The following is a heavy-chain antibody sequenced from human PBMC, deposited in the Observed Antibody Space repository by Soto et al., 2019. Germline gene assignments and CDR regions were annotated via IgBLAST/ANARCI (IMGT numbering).Heavy chain of an antibody. V-gene: IGHV3-7*01. CDR3: ARLRGDYFDN. CDR2: IKEDGSET. CDR1: GFTFSAYW. J-gene: IGHJ4*02. Sequence: EVQLVESGGGLVQPGGSLRLSCVASGFTFSAYWMTWVRQAPGKGLEWLANIKEDGSETHDLDGRFAISRDNAKNSLFLQRSSLRAEDTAVYYCARLRGDYFDNWGQGTLVTVSS.